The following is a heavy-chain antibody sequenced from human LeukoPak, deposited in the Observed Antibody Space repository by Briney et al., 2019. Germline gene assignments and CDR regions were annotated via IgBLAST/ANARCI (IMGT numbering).Heavy chain of an antibody. V-gene: IGHV3-7*01. Sequence: PGGSLRLSCAASGFTFSSYWMSWVRQAPGKGLEWVANIKQDGGEIYYVDSVKGRFTISRDNAKNSVSLQMNSLRAEDTAIYYCATYLRNTAAGYYYFEYWGQGTLVTVSS. CDR3: ATYLRNTAAGYYYFEY. J-gene: IGHJ4*02. CDR2: IKQDGGEI. D-gene: IGHD6-13*01. CDR1: GFTFSSYW.